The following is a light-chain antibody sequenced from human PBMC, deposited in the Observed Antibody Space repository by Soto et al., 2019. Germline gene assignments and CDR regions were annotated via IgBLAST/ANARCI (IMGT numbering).Light chain of an antibody. CDR2: EVT. J-gene: IGLJ3*02. CDR3: CSYAGSSTPGV. Sequence: QSALTQPASVSGSPGQSITISCTGTSSDVGAYNIVSWYQQHPGKAPKLMIYEVTKRASGVSNRFSGSKSGNTASLTISGLQAEDEANYSCCSYAGSSTPGVFGGGTKLTVL. CDR1: SSDVGAYNI. V-gene: IGLV2-23*02.